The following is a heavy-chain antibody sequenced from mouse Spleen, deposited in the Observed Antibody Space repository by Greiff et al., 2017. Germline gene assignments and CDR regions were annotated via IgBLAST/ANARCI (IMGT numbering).Heavy chain of an antibody. D-gene: IGHD3-2*02. V-gene: IGHV5-9-1*02. CDR1: GFTFSSYA. CDR3: TREGDSSGTRNYFDY. Sequence: DVKLVESGEGLVKPGGSLKLSCAASGFTFSSYAMSWVRQTPEKRLEWVAYISSGGDYIYYADTVKGRFTISRDNARNTLYLQMSSLKSEDTAMYYCTREGDSSGTRNYFDYWGQGTTLTVSS. J-gene: IGHJ2*01. CDR2: ISSGGDYI.